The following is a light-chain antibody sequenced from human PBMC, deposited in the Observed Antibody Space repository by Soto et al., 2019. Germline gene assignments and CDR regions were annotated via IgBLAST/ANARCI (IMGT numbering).Light chain of an antibody. Sequence: AIQMTQSPSSLSASVGDRVTITCRASQGIRNDLGWYQQKPGKAPKLLIYAASSVETGVPSRFSGSVSGTDFTLTISSLQPEDFATDYCLQEYIYDPTFGQGTKLEIQ. CDR1: QGIRND. CDR3: LQEYIYDPT. J-gene: IGKJ2*01. CDR2: AAS. V-gene: IGKV1-6*01.